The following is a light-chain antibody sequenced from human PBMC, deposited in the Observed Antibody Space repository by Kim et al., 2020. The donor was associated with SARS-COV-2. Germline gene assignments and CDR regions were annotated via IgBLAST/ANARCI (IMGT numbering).Light chain of an antibody. Sequence: SMSPGERASLSCRASQSVSSYLAWYQQKPGQAPRLLIYDASNRATGIPARFSGSGSGTDFTLTISSLEPEDFAVYYCQQRSNGGTFGPGTKVDIK. CDR1: QSVSSY. CDR2: DAS. J-gene: IGKJ3*01. CDR3: QQRSNGGT. V-gene: IGKV3-11*01.